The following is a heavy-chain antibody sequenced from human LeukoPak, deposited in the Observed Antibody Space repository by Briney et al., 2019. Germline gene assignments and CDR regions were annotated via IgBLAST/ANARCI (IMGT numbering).Heavy chain of an antibody. CDR2: IIPIFGTA. D-gene: IGHD3-22*01. CDR1: GGTFSSYA. CDR3: ARGDYYDSSGYGIDY. J-gene: IGHJ4*02. V-gene: IGHV1-69*05. Sequence: SVKVSCKASGGTFSSYAISWVRQAPGQGREWMGRIIPIFGTANYAQKFQGRVTITTDESTSTAYMELSSLRSEDTAVYYCARGDYYDSSGYGIDYWGQGTLVTVSS.